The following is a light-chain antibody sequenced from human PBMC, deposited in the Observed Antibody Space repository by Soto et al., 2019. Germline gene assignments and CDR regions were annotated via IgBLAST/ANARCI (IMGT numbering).Light chain of an antibody. Sequence: QSVLTQPPSASGSPGQSVTISCTGTSRDVGGYNYVSWYQQHPGKAAKLMIFEVSERPSGVPDRFSASKSGNTASLTVSGLQAEDEADYYCSSYAGSNNYVFGTGTKSPS. CDR3: SSYAGSNNYV. V-gene: IGLV2-8*01. CDR2: EVS. CDR1: SRDVGGYNY. J-gene: IGLJ1*01.